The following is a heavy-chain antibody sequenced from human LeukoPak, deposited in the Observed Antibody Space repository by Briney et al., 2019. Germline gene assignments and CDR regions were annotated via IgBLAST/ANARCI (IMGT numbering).Heavy chain of an antibody. CDR1: GFTFSSYS. V-gene: IGHV3-21*01. CDR3: ARDWPTIAAAGTIPEYFQH. CDR2: ISSSSSYI. Sequence: GGSLRLSCAASGFTFSSYSMNWVRQAPGKGREWGSSISSSSSYIYYADSVKGRFTISRDNAKNSLYLQMNSLRAEDTAVYYCARDWPTIAAAGTIPEYFQHWGQGTLVTVSS. D-gene: IGHD6-13*01. J-gene: IGHJ1*01.